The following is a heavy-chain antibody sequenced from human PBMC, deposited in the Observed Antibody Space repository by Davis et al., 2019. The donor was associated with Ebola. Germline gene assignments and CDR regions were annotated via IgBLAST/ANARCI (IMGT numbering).Heavy chain of an antibody. D-gene: IGHD6-19*01. V-gene: IGHV3-74*01. CDR3: ASMIGYSSGWYEWGYYFDY. J-gene: IGHJ4*02. CDR2: INSDGSST. Sequence: PGGSLRLSCAASGFTFSSYWMHWVRQAPGKGLVWVSRINSDGSSTSYADSVKGRFTISRGNAKNSLYLQMNSLRAEDTAVYYCASMIGYSSGWYEWGYYFDYWGQGTLVTVSS. CDR1: GFTFSSYW.